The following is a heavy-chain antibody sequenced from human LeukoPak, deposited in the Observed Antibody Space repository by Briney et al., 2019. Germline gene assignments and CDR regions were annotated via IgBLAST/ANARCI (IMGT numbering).Heavy chain of an antibody. Sequence: SVKVSCKASGGTFSSYAISWVRQAPGQGLEWMGGIIPIFGTANYAQKFQGRVTITADESTSTAYMELSSLRSDDTAVYYCARGYSYGTHFDYWGQGTLVTVSS. V-gene: IGHV1-69*13. D-gene: IGHD5-18*01. J-gene: IGHJ4*02. CDR3: ARGYSYGTHFDY. CDR2: IIPIFGTA. CDR1: GGTFSSYA.